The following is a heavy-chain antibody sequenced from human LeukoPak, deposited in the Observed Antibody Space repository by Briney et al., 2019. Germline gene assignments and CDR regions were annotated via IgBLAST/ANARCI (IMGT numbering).Heavy chain of an antibody. CDR3: ARRSNNGYEYFDY. CDR1: GYSFSSDW. J-gene: IGHJ4*02. V-gene: IGHV5-51*01. Sequence: GESLKISCKGSGYSFSSDWIGWVRQTPGKGLEWMGIIYPGDSDTRYSPSFQGQVTISADKSISTAYLQWSSLKASDTAMYYCARRSNNGYEYFDYWGQGTLVTVSS. D-gene: IGHD5-12*01. CDR2: IYPGDSDT.